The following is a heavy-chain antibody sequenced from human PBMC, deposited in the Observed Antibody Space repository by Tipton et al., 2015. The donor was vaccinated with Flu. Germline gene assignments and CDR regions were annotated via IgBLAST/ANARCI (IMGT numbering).Heavy chain of an antibody. V-gene: IGHV3-11*01. CDR1: GFTFGDYY. Sequence: AASGFTFGDYYMSWIRQSPGKGLEWLLYISSSGSAIYSADSVRGRFSISRDNAMNSLYLQMNSLRAEDTALYYCARGYSGGSPEDALFIWGQGTMVPVSS. J-gene: IGHJ3*02. D-gene: IGHD5-18*01. CDR2: ISSSGSAI. CDR3: ARGYSGGSPEDALFI.